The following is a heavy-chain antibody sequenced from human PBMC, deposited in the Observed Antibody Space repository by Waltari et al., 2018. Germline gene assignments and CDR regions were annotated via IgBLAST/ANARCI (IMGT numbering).Heavy chain of an antibody. CDR1: GGTFSSYT. Sequence: QVQLVQSGAEVKKPGSSVKVSCKASGGTFSSYTISWVRQAPGQGLEWMGRISPILGIANYAQKFQGRVTITADKSTSTAYMELSSLRSEDTAVYYCARGGSSSDYYYGMDVWGQGTTVTVSS. CDR2: ISPILGIA. V-gene: IGHV1-69*02. D-gene: IGHD6-6*01. J-gene: IGHJ6*02. CDR3: ARGGSSSDYYYGMDV.